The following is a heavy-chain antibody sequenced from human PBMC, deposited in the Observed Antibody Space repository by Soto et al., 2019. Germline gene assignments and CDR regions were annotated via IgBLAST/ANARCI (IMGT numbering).Heavy chain of an antibody. V-gene: IGHV1-69*13. D-gene: IGHD3-22*01. J-gene: IGHJ4*02. Sequence: SVKVSCKASGGTFSSYAISWVRQAPGQGLEWMGGIIPIFGTANYAQKFQGRVTITADESTSTAYMELSSLRSEDTAVYYCARDISSAYYYDSSGYYDYWGQGTLVTVSS. CDR3: ARDISSAYYYDSSGYYDY. CDR1: GGTFSSYA. CDR2: IIPIFGTA.